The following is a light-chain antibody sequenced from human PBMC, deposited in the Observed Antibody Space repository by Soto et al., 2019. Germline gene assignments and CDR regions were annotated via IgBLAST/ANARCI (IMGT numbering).Light chain of an antibody. V-gene: IGKV3-20*01. J-gene: IGKJ4*01. Sequence: EIVLTQSPGTLSLSPGERATLSCRASQSFSSSYLAWYQQKPGQAPRLLIFGASSRAAGIPDRFSGSGSGTDFTLTISRLEPEDFAVYYCKQKGNSPRLTFGGGTKVEIK. CDR2: GAS. CDR3: KQKGNSPRLT. CDR1: QSFSSSY.